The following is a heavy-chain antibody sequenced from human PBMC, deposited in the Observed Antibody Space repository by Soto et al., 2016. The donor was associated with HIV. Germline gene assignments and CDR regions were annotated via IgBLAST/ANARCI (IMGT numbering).Heavy chain of an antibody. Sequence: QVQLVQSGAEVKKPGASVKVSCKASGYTFTSYYMHWVRQAPGQGLEWMGIINPSGGSTSYAQKFQGRVTMTRDTPTSTVYMELSSLRSEDTAVYYCARAMRSNWYGTGFDYWGQGTLVTVSS. CDR2: INPSGGST. CDR1: GYTFTSYY. V-gene: IGHV1-46*01. J-gene: IGHJ4*02. D-gene: IGHD6-13*01. CDR3: ARAMRSNWYGTGFDY.